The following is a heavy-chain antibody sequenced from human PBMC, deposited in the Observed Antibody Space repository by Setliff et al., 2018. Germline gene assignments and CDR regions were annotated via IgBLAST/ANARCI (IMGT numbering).Heavy chain of an antibody. CDR3: ARLDSSSLDYYYYGMDV. CDR1: GYSISSGYY. Sequence: SETLSLTCTVSGYSISSGYYWGWIRQPPGKGLEWIGNMYHSGSVYYNPSLKSRVTISVDTSKNQFSLKVTSVTAADTAVYYCARLDSSSLDYYYYGMDVWGQGTTVTVSS. CDR2: MYHSGSV. D-gene: IGHD6-13*01. J-gene: IGHJ6*02. V-gene: IGHV4-38-2*02.